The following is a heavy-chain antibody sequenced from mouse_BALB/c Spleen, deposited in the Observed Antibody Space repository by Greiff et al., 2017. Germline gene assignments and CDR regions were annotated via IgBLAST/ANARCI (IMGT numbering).Heavy chain of an antibody. V-gene: IGHV3-6*02. J-gene: IGHJ2*01. CDR3: ARRTVVPFDY. CDR1: GYSITSGYY. D-gene: IGHD1-1*01. Sequence: EVQLQESGPGLVKPSQSLSLTCSVTGYSITSGYYWNWIRQFPGNKLEWMGYISYDGSNNYNPSLKNRISITRDTSKNQFFLKLNSVTTEDTATYYCARRTVVPFDYWGQGTTLTVSS. CDR2: ISYDGSN.